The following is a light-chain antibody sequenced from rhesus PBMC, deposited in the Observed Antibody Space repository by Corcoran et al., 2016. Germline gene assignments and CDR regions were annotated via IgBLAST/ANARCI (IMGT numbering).Light chain of an antibody. J-gene: IGKJ1*01. CDR1: QSVRSN. Sequence: EIVMTQSPGTLSLSPGERATLSCRASQSVRSNVPWYQQHPKQAPRLLIYGASSRATGIPDRFSGSWSGTDFTLIISSLEPEDVGVYYCQQYNDLLPTFGQGTKVEIK. V-gene: IGKV3S9*01. CDR3: QQYNDLLPT. CDR2: GAS.